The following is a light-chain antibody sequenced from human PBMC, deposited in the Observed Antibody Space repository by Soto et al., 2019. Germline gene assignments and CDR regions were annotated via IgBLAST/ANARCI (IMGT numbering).Light chain of an antibody. CDR1: SSDVGSDYNY. V-gene: IGLV2-14*03. Sequence: QSALTQPASVSGSPGQSIAISCTGTSSDVGSDYNYVSWYQQHPGKAPKLMVYDVSTRPSGVSNRFSGSKSGNTASLTISGLQAEDEADYYCCSYTSISTYVFGTGTKLTVL. CDR3: CSYTSISTYV. J-gene: IGLJ1*01. CDR2: DVS.